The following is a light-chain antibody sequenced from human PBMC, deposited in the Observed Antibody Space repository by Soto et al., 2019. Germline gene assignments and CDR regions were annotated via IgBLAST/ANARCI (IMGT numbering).Light chain of an antibody. CDR3: CSYAGSSPDVV. J-gene: IGLJ2*01. V-gene: IGLV2-23*01. CDR2: EGS. Sequence: QSALTQPASVSGSPGQSITISCTGTSSDVGSYNLVSWYQQHPGKAPKLMIYEGSKRPSGVSNRFSGSKSGNTASLTISGLQAEDEADYYSCSYAGSSPDVVFGGGTKLTVL. CDR1: SSDVGSYNL.